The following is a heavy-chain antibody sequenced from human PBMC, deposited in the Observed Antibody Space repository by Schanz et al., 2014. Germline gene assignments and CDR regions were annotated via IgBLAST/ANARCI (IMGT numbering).Heavy chain of an antibody. D-gene: IGHD5-12*01. CDR2: IWNNGVTK. CDR3: ASPSGYSDYGTYFDC. CDR1: GFSLNTYG. Sequence: QAQLMESGGGVVQPGTSLILSCSVSGFSLNTYGIHWFRQPAGKGLEWVAVIWNNGVTKYYADSVRGRFTISRDISKNTLHLQVTSLRAEDTAVYYCASPSGYSDYGTYFDCWGRGTLVTVSS. V-gene: IGHV3-33*01. J-gene: IGHJ4*02.